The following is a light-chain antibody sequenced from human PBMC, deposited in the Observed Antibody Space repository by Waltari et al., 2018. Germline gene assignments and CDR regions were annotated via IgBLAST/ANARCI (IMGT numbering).Light chain of an antibody. V-gene: IGLV2-18*02. J-gene: IGLJ6*01. Sequence: QSALTQPPSVSKSLGQSVTISCTGTSSDLGSYNGFSWYHQYSGTAPRLLIYEVSKRPSGVSDRFSGSKSGNTASLTISGLQAEDEADYYCGSYTTGSTFVFGSGTKLTVL. CDR2: EVS. CDR1: SSDLGSYNG. CDR3: GSYTTGSTFV.